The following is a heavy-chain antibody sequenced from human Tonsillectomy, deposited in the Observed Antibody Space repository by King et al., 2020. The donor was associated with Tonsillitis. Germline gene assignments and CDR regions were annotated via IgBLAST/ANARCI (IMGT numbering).Heavy chain of an antibody. J-gene: IGHJ4*02. V-gene: IGHV3-23*04. CDR2: ISGSGGST. CDR1: GFTFSSYA. CDR3: AKEVFRWCGDLLYFFDY. D-gene: IGHD3-10*01. Sequence: VQLVESGRNLVQPGGSLRLSCAASGFTFSSYAMSWVRQAPGKGLEWVSAISGSGGSTYYADSVKGRFTISRDNSKNTLYLQMNSLRAEDTAVYYCAKEVFRWCGDLLYFFDYWGQGTLVTVSS.